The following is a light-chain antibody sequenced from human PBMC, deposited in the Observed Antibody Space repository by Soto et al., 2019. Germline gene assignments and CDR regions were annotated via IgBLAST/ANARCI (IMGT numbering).Light chain of an antibody. CDR2: DVS. CDR1: SSDVGAYNY. Sequence: QSVLTQPASVSGSPGQSITISCTGTSSDVGAYNYVSWYQQHPGKAPKVMIYDVSNRPSGISNRFSGSKSGNTASLTISGLQAEDEADYYCSSYTSSSTLVVFGGWTKLTVL. V-gene: IGLV2-14*01. CDR3: SSYTSSSTLVV. J-gene: IGLJ2*01.